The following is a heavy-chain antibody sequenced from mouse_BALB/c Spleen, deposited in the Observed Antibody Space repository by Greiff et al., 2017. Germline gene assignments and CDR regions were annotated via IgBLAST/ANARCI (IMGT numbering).Heavy chain of an antibody. CDR2: IWAGGST. D-gene: IGHD1-1*01. J-gene: IGHJ4*01. CDR3: ASHYYGSSFHAMDY. Sequence: VKLVESGPGLVAPSQSLSITCTVSGFSLTSFGVHWVRQPPGKGLEWLGVIWAGGSTNYNSALMSRLSISKDNSKSQVFLKMNSLQTDDTAMYYCASHYYGSSFHAMDYWGQGTSVTVSA. CDR1: GFSLTSFG. V-gene: IGHV2-9*02.